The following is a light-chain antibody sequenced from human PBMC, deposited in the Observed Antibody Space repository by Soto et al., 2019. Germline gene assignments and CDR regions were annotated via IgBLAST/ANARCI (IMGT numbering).Light chain of an antibody. V-gene: IGKV1-5*03. CDR2: KAS. J-gene: IGKJ1*01. CDR3: QHYKSYPWT. Sequence: DIQMTQSPSTMSASVGDRVTITCRASQSIDSWLAWYQQKPGKAPKFLMYKASNLESGVPLRFSGSGSETEFTLTISSLQPDGFAIYYCQHYKSYPWTFGQGTKVEL. CDR1: QSIDSW.